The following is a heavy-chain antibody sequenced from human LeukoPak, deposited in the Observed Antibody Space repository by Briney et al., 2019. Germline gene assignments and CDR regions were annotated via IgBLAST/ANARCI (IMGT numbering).Heavy chain of an antibody. CDR2: IYYSGST. V-gene: IGHV4-39*07. D-gene: IGHD3-22*01. J-gene: IGHJ2*01. CDR1: GGSISSSSYY. CDR3: ARGSDSSGYYWFRWYFDL. Sequence: SETLSLTCTVSGGSISSSSYYWGWIRQPPGKGLEWIGSIYYSGSTYYNPSLKSRVTISVDTSKNQFSLKLSSVTAADTAVYYCARGSDSSGYYWFRWYFDLWGRGTLVTVSS.